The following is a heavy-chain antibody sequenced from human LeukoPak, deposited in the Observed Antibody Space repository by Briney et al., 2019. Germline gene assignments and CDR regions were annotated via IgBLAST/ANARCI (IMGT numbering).Heavy chain of an antibody. J-gene: IGHJ4*02. CDR2: IYHSGST. Sequence: PSGTLSLTCAVSGGSISSSNWWSWVRQPPGKGLEWIGEIYHSGSTNYNPSLKSRVTISVDKSKNQFSLKLSSVTAADTAVYYCARQRQKAAESWYFDYWGQGTLVTVSS. V-gene: IGHV4-4*02. D-gene: IGHD6-13*01. CDR3: ARQRQKAAESWYFDY. CDR1: GGSISSSNW.